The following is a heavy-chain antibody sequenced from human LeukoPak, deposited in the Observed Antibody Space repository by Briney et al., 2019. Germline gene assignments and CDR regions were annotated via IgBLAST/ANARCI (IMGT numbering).Heavy chain of an antibody. CDR1: GGSISTYY. CDR2: IYYSGST. Sequence: SETLSLTCTVSGGSISTYYWSWIRQPPGKGLEWIGSIYYSGSTYYNPSLKSRVTISVDTSKNQFSLKLSSVTAADTAVYYCARAYSGYDFDYWGQGTLVTVSS. CDR3: ARAYSGYDFDY. J-gene: IGHJ4*02. D-gene: IGHD5-12*01. V-gene: IGHV4-59*01.